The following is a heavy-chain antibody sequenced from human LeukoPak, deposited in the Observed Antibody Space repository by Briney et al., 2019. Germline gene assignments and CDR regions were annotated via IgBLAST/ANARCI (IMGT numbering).Heavy chain of an antibody. J-gene: IGHJ3*02. CDR2: ISGSGGST. V-gene: IGHV3-23*01. CDR1: GFTFSSYA. CDR3: ARAGTLAYCGGDCYETDAFDI. D-gene: IGHD2-21*02. Sequence: PGGSLRLSCAASGFTFSSYAMSWVRQAPGKGLEWVSAISGSGGSTYYADSVKGRFTISRDNAKNSLYLQMNSLRAEDTAVYYCARAGTLAYCGGDCYETDAFDIWGQGTMVTVSS.